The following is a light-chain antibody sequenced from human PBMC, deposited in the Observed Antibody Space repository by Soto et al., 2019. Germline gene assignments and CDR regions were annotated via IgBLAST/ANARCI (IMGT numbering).Light chain of an antibody. V-gene: IGKV1-39*01. CDR3: QQSYRTPT. Sequence: QLTASRTTLSPSLRGRANITCRASQSISGSLNWYQQKPGKAPKLLIYGASTLQSGVPSRFSGSGSGTDYTLTISSLQPEDFATYYCQQSYRTPTFGQGTRLEIK. CDR2: GAS. CDR1: QSISGS. J-gene: IGKJ5*01.